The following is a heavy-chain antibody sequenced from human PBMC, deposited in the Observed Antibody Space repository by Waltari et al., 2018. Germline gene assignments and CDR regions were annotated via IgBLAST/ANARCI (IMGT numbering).Heavy chain of an antibody. J-gene: IGHJ4*02. D-gene: IGHD3-10*01. CDR2: IYNSGSA. V-gene: IGHV4-31*03. CDR3: ARQNVGPGSAHLDY. CDR1: GGSLSSSGYG. Sequence: QVQLRESGPGLVKSSQTLSLTCSVSGGSLSSSGYGWNWIRHHSERGLEWIWLIYNSGSASYNPSLKSRVTISGDTSKNQLSLKLTSVTTDDTSVYYCARQNVGPGSAHLDYWGQGTLVTVSS.